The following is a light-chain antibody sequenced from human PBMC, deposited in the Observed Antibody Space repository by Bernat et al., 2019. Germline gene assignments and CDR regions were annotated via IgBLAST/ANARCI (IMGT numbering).Light chain of an antibody. J-gene: IGLJ2*01. CDR1: RSNIGSNS. Sequence: QSVLTQPPSASATPGQRVTISCSGSRSNIGSNSVNWYQQPPGTTPKLLIYTNNQRPSGVPDRFSGSKSGTSASLAISGLQSEDEADYYCAAWDASLRGVVFGGGTKLTVL. CDR2: TNN. CDR3: AAWDASLRGVV. V-gene: IGLV1-44*01.